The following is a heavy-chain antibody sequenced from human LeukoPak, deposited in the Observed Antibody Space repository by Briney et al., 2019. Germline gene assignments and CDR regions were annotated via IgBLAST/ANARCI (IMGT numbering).Heavy chain of an antibody. D-gene: IGHD6-6*01. Sequence: SETLSLTCTVSGGSISSGNYYWSWTRQHPGKGLEWIGYIYYSGSTYYNPSLKSRVTMSVDTSKNQFSLKLSSVTAADTAVYYCARQDSSSSWPFDYWGQGTLVTVSS. CDR1: GGSISSGNYY. CDR2: IYYSGST. J-gene: IGHJ4*02. V-gene: IGHV4-31*03. CDR3: ARQDSSSSWPFDY.